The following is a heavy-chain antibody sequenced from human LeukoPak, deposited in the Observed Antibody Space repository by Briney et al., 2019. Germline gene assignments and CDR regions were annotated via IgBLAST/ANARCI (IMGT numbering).Heavy chain of an antibody. CDR1: GFTFSSYA. V-gene: IGHV3-30*01. CDR3: ARSPIAAAGNDWFDP. J-gene: IGHJ5*02. D-gene: IGHD6-13*01. Sequence: PGRSLRLSYAASGFTFSSYAMHWVRQAPGKGLEWVAVISYDGSNKYYADSVKGRFTISRDNSKNTLYLQMNSLRAEDTAVYYCARSPIAAAGNDWFDPWGQGTLVTVSS. CDR2: ISYDGSNK.